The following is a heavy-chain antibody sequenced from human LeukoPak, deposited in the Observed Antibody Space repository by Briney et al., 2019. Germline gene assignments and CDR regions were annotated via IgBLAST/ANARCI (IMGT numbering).Heavy chain of an antibody. CDR3: ARAAGVFDY. CDR2: ISYDGSNK. V-gene: IGHV3-30-3*01. CDR1: GFTFSSYA. Sequence: GGSLRLSCAASGFTFSSYAMHWVRQAPGKGLEWVAVISYDGSNKYYADSVKGRFTITRDNSKNTLYLQMNSLRAEDTAVYYCARAAGVFDYWGQETLVTVSS. J-gene: IGHJ4*02. D-gene: IGHD6-13*01.